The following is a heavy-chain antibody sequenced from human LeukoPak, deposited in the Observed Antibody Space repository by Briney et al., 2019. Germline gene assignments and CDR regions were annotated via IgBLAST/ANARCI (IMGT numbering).Heavy chain of an antibody. J-gene: IGHJ6*03. D-gene: IGHD6-19*01. Sequence: PSETLSLTCTVSGGSISSYYWSWIRQPPGKGLEWIGYIYYSGSTNYNPSLKSRVTISVDTSKNQLSLKLSSVTAADTAVYYCAASSSGWYATRVGPNYYYYYYMDVWGKGTTVTVSS. V-gene: IGHV4-59*01. CDR1: GGSISSYY. CDR2: IYYSGST. CDR3: AASSSGWYATRVGPNYYYYYYMDV.